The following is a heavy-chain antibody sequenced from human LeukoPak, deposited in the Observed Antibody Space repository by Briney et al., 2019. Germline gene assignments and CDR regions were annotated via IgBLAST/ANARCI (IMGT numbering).Heavy chain of an antibody. CDR2: ISSSSSTM. J-gene: IGHJ4*02. CDR3: ARTYGSGSLDY. D-gene: IGHD2-15*01. Sequence: PGGSLRLSCAASGFTLSSYSMNWVRQAPGKGLEWVSYISSSSSTMYYADSVKGRFTISRDNAKNSLYLQMNSLRAEDTAVYYCARTYGSGSLDYGGQGTLVTVSS. CDR1: GFTLSSYS. V-gene: IGHV3-48*01.